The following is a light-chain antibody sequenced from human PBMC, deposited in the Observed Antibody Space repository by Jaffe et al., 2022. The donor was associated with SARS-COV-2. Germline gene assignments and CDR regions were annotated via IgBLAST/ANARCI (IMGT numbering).Light chain of an antibody. CDR3: MQGIHWPRT. CDR2: KVS. Sequence: DVVMTQSPLSLPVTLGQPASISCSSSQSLVHSDGNTYLSWFQQRPGQSPRRLIYKVSNRDSGVPDRFSGSGSSTDFTLKISRVEAEDVGVYYCMQGIHWPRTFGGGTKVEIK. V-gene: IGKV2-30*02. CDR1: QSLVHSDGNTY. J-gene: IGKJ4*01.